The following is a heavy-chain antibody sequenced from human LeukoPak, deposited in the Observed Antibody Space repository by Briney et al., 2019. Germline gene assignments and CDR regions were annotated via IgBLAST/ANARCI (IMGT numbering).Heavy chain of an antibody. CDR3: AKEYYYGSGSQEYYFDY. J-gene: IGHJ4*02. D-gene: IGHD3-10*01. Sequence: HPGGSLRLSCAASGFTFSSYGLHWVRQAPGKGLEWVAVISYDGSNKYYADSVKGRFTISRGNYKNTLYLQMNSLRAEDTAEYHCAKEYYYGSGSQEYYFDYWGQGTLVTVSS. V-gene: IGHV3-30*18. CDR2: ISYDGSNK. CDR1: GFTFSSYG.